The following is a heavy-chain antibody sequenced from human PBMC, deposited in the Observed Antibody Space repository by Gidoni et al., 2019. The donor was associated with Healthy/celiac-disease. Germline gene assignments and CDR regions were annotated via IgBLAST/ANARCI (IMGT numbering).Heavy chain of an antibody. CDR3: ARSAYYDFSYFYMDV. V-gene: IGHV3-48*02. CDR2: ISSSGSTI. CDR1: GFNFSSYS. D-gene: IGHD3-3*01. J-gene: IGHJ6*03. Sequence: EVQLVESGGGLVQPGGSLRLSCAASGFNFSSYSMNWVRQAPGKGLELVSYISSSGSTIYYADSMKGRFTISRDNAKNSLYLQMNSLRDEDTAVYYCARSAYYDFSYFYMDVWGKGTTVTVSS.